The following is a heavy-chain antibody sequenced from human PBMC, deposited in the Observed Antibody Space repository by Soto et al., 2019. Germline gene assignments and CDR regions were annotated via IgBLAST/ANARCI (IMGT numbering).Heavy chain of an antibody. V-gene: IGHV4-59*08. Sequence: QVQLQESGPGLVKPSETLSLTCTVSGGSVSSHHWTWIRQPPGKGLEWFGDYSDSTSYSPSLKSRVTISADPSKNQFSLRLSCVTATDTAVYYCATYRRGEGGRGYWGQGTLVTVSS. CDR2: DYSDST. J-gene: IGHJ4*02. CDR3: ATYRRGEGGRGY. D-gene: IGHD3-16*01. CDR1: GGSVSSHH.